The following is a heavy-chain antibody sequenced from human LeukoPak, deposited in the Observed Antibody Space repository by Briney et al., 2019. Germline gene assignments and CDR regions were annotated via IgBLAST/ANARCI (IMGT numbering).Heavy chain of an antibody. V-gene: IGHV1-2*02. Sequence: ASVKVSCKASGYTFTGYYMHWVRQAPGQGLEWMARINPDSGDTRYAQKFQGRVTMTRDTSITTAYMELSRLTSDDTAIYYCAREGSVTARPFVSIDYWGQGTLVTVSS. J-gene: IGHJ4*02. D-gene: IGHD6-6*01. CDR2: INPDSGDT. CDR1: GYTFTGYY. CDR3: AREGSVTARPFVSIDY.